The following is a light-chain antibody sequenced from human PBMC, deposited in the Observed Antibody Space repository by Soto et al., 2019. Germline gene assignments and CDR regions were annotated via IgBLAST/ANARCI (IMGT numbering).Light chain of an antibody. CDR1: QSISSW. V-gene: IGKV1-5*01. CDR2: DAS. J-gene: IGKJ1*01. CDR3: QQYNSYSPWP. Sequence: DIHMTQTPSTLSASVGDRVTITCRASQSISSWLAWYQQKPGKAPKLLIYDASSLESGVPSRFSGSGSGTEFTLTISSLQPDDFATYYCQQYNSYSPWPFGQG.